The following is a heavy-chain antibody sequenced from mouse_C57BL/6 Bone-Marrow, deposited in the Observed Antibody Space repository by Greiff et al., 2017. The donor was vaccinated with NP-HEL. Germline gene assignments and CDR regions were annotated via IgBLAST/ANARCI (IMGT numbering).Heavy chain of an antibody. J-gene: IGHJ4*01. V-gene: IGHV5-9-1*02. CDR3: TRSPCPYGSSHYYAMDY. CDR1: GFTFSSYA. CDR2: ISSGGDYI. D-gene: IGHD1-1*01. Sequence: EVKLQESGEGLVKPGGSLKLSCAASGFTFSSYAMSWVRQTPEKRLEWVAYISSGGDYIYYADTVKGRFTISRDNARNTLYLQMSSLKSEDTAMYYCTRSPCPYGSSHYYAMDYWGQGTSVTVSS.